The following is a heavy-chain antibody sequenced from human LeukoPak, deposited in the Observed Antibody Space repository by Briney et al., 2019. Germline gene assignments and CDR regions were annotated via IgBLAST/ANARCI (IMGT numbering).Heavy chain of an antibody. CDR2: IKKDGSET. Sequence: GGSLRLSCAASGFTFSGYSMNWVRQAPGKGLEWVANIKKDGSETKYVDSLRGRFTISRDNAKNSVYLQMNSLRAEDTAVYYCTGGAGWLTDYWGQGTLVTVSS. J-gene: IGHJ4*02. D-gene: IGHD6-19*01. V-gene: IGHV3-7*05. CDR1: GFTFSGYS. CDR3: TGGAGWLTDY.